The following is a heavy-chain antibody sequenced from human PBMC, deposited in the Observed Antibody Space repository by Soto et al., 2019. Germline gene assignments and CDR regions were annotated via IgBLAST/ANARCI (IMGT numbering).Heavy chain of an antibody. V-gene: IGHV1-58*01. D-gene: IGHD2-8*01. J-gene: IGHJ4*02. CDR2: IAVGSGYT. CDR1: GFTFTSSA. Sequence: SVKVSCKASGFTFTSSAFQWVRQARGQRLEWIGWIAVGSGYTNYAQRFQDRVTLTRDMSTATTYMELSRLTSEDTAIYYCAADTTAWQQMVPSDYWGQGTLVTVSS. CDR3: AADTTAWQQMVPSDY.